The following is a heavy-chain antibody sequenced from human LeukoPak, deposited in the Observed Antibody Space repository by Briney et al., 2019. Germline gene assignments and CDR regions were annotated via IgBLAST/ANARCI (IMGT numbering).Heavy chain of an antibody. J-gene: IGHJ3*02. D-gene: IGHD3-22*01. CDR3: ARATYDSSAVDAFDI. Sequence: GGSLRLSCAASGFTFRDYFMSWIRQAPGKGLEWVAYTNTAGNTIYYADSMKGRFTISRDNAKKSLYLQMNTLRDEDTAVYYCARATYDSSAVDAFDIWGQGTMVTVSP. V-gene: IGHV3-11*01. CDR2: TNTAGNTI. CDR1: GFTFRDYF.